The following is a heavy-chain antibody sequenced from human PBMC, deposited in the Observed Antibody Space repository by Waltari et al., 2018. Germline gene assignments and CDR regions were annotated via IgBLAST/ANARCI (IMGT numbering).Heavy chain of an antibody. CDR1: GFPFSNYY. V-gene: IGHV3-7*01. Sequence: EVQLVESGGNLVQPGGSLSLSCVASGFPFSNYYMMWVRQAPGKGLEWLATITGDGSAKNDMDSVKSRFTISRDNSKNTLYLQMNSLRAEDTAVYYCAKYRVDLGGVTDAFDIWGQGTMVTVSS. J-gene: IGHJ3*02. CDR3: AKYRVDLGGVTDAFDI. CDR2: ITGDGSAK. D-gene: IGHD3-3*01.